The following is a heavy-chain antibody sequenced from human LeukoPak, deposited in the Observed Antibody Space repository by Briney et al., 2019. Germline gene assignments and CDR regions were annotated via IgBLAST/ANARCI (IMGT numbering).Heavy chain of an antibody. J-gene: IGHJ4*02. V-gene: IGHV1-69*05. CDR1: GGTFSSYA. CDR3: AKDTVVDTAMDDY. CDR2: IIPIFGTA. D-gene: IGHD5-18*01. Sequence: ASVKVSCKASGGTFSSYAISWVRQAPGQGLEWMGRIIPIFGTANYAQKFQGRVTITTDESTSTAYMELNSLRAEDTAVYYCAKDTVVDTAMDDYWGQGTLVTVSS.